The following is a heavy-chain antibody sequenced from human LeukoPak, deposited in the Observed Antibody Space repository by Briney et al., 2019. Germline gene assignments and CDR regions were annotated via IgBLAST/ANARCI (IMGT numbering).Heavy chain of an antibody. V-gene: IGHV3-30*02. Sequence: PGGSLRLSCAASGFTFSSYGMHWVRQAPGKGLEWISFIRYDGSDKYYEDSVKGRFTISRDNSKNTLYLQMNSLRPEDTAMYYCAKDLARPGDFDYWGQGTLVTVSS. CDR3: AKDLARPGDFDY. CDR2: IRYDGSDK. CDR1: GFTFSSYG. J-gene: IGHJ4*02. D-gene: IGHD6-6*01.